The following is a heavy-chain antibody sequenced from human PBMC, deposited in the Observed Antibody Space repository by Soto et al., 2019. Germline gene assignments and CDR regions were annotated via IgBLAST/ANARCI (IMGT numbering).Heavy chain of an antibody. CDR3: TRHGPGDYFLFDP. V-gene: IGHV3-74*01. J-gene: IGHJ5*02. Sequence: GGSPRLSCAASGFTFSGFWMHWVRQAPGKGLVWVSRASPDGTSTSYADSVKGRFTISRDNSKKMLYMQMNGLRADDTAVYYCTRHGPGDYFLFDPWGQGTLVTVSS. CDR2: ASPDGTST. CDR1: GFTFSGFW. D-gene: IGHD4-17*01.